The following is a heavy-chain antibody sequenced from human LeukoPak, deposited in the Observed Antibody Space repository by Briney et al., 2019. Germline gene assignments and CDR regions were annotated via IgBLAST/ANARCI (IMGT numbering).Heavy chain of an antibody. Sequence: VASVRVSCKAFGYSVISYGIHWVRQAPGQRLEWVGWINAGNGNTEYAQRFQGRVTITSDRSASTFARTSYMELSSLRSTDTAVYYCARGLAVADFGSPLWAFDVWGQGTKVTVSS. CDR3: ARGLAVADFGSPLWAFDV. V-gene: IGHV1-3*01. CDR1: GYSVISYG. D-gene: IGHD6-19*01. J-gene: IGHJ3*01. CDR2: INAGNGNT.